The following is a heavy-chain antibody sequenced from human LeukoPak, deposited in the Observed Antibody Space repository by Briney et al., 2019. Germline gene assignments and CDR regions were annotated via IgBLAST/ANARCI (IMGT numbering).Heavy chain of an antibody. Sequence: PGGSLRLFCAASGFTFSNACMSWVRQAPGKGLEWVGRIKSKTDGGTTDYAAPVKGRFTISRDDSKNTLYLQMNSLKTEDTAVYYCTTVDYVWSGDYWGQGTLVTVSS. CDR1: GFTFSNAC. CDR2: IKSKTDGGTT. J-gene: IGHJ4*02. V-gene: IGHV3-15*01. CDR3: TTVDYVWSGDY. D-gene: IGHD3-16*01.